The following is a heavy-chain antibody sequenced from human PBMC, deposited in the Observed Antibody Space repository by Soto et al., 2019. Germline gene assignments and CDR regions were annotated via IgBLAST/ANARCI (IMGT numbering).Heavy chain of an antibody. D-gene: IGHD2-15*01. J-gene: IGHJ4*02. CDR2: IYYSGST. V-gene: IGHV4-59*01. Sequence: QVQLQESGPGLVKPSETLSLTCTVSGGSISSYYWSWIRQPPGKGLEWIGYIYYSGSTNYNPSLKSRVTISVDTSKNQFSLKLSSVTAADTAVYYCARQTGYSSSFDYWGQGTLVTVSS. CDR3: ARQTGYSSSFDY. CDR1: GGSISSYY.